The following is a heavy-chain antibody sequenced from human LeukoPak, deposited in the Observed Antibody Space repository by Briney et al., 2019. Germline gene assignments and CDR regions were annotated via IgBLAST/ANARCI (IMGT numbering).Heavy chain of an antibody. Sequence: GGSLRLSCAASGLTFSNYAMRWVRQAPERVLEWVSTISGSGGSTYYADSEKDRFNISRDNSKTTLYMQMTRLRAEDTAVYYGAKDGYCGSESDGMDVWGKGTTVTVSS. V-gene: IGHV3-23*01. D-gene: IGHD3-10*01. CDR3: AKDGYCGSESDGMDV. CDR2: ISGSGGST. J-gene: IGHJ6*04. CDR1: GLTFSNYA.